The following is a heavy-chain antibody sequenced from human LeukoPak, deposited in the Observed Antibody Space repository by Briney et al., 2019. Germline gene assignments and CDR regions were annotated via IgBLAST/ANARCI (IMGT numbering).Heavy chain of an antibody. J-gene: IGHJ4*02. CDR3: ARGRSLDY. D-gene: IGHD2-15*01. CDR1: GVSFSGYY. Sequence: SETLSLTCAVYGVSFSGYYWSWIRQPPGKGLEWIGYIYYSGSTNYNPSLKSRVTISVDTSKNQFSLKLSSVTAADTAVYYCARGRSLDYWGQGTLVTVSS. CDR2: IYYSGST. V-gene: IGHV4-59*01.